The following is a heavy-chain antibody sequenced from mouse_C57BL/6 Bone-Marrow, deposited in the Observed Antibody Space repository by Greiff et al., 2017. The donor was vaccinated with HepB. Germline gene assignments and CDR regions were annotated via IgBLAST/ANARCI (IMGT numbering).Heavy chain of an antibody. CDR1: GFTFSSYA. Sequence: EVMLVESGGGLVKPGGSLKLSCAASGFTFSSYAMSWVRQTPEKRLEWVATISDGGSYTYYPDNVTGRYTISRDNAKNNLYLQLSHLKSEDTAMYYCARDSLYDYDGFAYWGQGTLVTVSA. J-gene: IGHJ3*01. CDR3: ARDSLYDYDGFAY. D-gene: IGHD2-4*01. CDR2: ISDGGSYT. V-gene: IGHV5-4*01.